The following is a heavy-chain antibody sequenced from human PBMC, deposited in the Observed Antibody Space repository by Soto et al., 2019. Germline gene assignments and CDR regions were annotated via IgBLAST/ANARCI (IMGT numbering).Heavy chain of an antibody. Sequence: GGSLKLSCAASDFPFSSYSMNWLRQAPGKGLEWVSYISSTGPPIYYADSVKGRFTISRDNAKNSLYLQMNSLRAEDTAVYYCARPYYSYYGIDVWGHGTTVTSP. CDR2: ISSTGPPI. J-gene: IGHJ6*02. CDR1: DFPFSSYS. V-gene: IGHV3-48*04. CDR3: ARPYYSYYGIDV.